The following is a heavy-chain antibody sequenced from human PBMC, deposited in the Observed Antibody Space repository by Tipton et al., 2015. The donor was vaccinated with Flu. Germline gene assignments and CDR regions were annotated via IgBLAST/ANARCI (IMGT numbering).Heavy chain of an antibody. D-gene: IGHD6-19*01. CDR1: GASFGSGYY. Sequence: TLSLTCSVSGASFGSGYYWGWIRQPPGKGLEWIGNIHRSGSTYYNPSLRSRVTISVDTSKNQFSLKLRSVTAADTAVYYCARGSGDANTYFDSWGQGTLVTVSS. CDR2: IHRSGST. J-gene: IGHJ4*02. V-gene: IGHV4-38-2*02. CDR3: ARGSGDANTYFDS.